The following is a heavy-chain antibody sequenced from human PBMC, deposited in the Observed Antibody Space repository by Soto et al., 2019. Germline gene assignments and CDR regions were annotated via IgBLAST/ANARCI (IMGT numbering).Heavy chain of an antibody. J-gene: IGHJ4*02. D-gene: IGHD3-22*01. V-gene: IGHV4-39*01. Sequence: SETLSLTCTVSGGSISSSSYYWGWIRQPPGKGLEWIGSIYYSGSTYYNPSLKSRVTISVDTPKNQFSLKLSFVTAADTAVYYCARHFDYYDSSGYLNYFDYWGQGTLVTVSS. CDR1: GGSISSSSYY. CDR2: IYYSGST. CDR3: ARHFDYYDSSGYLNYFDY.